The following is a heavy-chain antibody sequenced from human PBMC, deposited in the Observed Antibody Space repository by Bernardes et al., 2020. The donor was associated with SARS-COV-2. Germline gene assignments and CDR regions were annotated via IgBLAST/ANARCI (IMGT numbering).Heavy chain of an antibody. J-gene: IGHJ4*02. CDR2: ISVNGGNA. CDR3: TRGPLSGYGAFGV. CDR1: GFTVSDYW. V-gene: IGHV3-74*01. D-gene: IGHD3-22*01. Sequence: GSLSPSSAASGFTVSDYWRHWVRPAPGKGLVWVSRISVNGGNAYYGDSVKGRFSISRDNAKNTLYLQMSGLSAEDTAIYYCTRGPLSGYGAFGVWGQGTLVTVTS.